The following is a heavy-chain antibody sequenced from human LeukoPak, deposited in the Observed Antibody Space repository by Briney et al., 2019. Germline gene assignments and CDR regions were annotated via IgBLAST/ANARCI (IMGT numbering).Heavy chain of an antibody. CDR2: IYYSGST. CDR3: ARGSTMVGLTFDY. D-gene: IGHD3-10*02. Sequence: SETLSLTCTVSGGSISIYYWSWIRQPPGKGLEWIGYIYYSGSTYYNASLKSRVTISVDTSKNQFSLKLSSVTAADTAVYYCARGSTMVGLTFDYWGQGTLVTVSS. CDR1: GGSISIYY. J-gene: IGHJ4*02. V-gene: IGHV4-30-4*08.